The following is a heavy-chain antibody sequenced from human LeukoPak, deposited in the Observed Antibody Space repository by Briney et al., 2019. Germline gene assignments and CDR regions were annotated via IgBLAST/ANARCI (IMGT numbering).Heavy chain of an antibody. CDR1: GGSISSYY. Sequence: SETLSLTCTVSGGSISSYYWSWIRQPPGKGLEWIGYIYYSGITNYNPSLKSRDTISVDTSKNQFSLKLSSVTAADTAVYYCARAWYSSGWTFDYWGQGTLVTVSS. J-gene: IGHJ4*02. D-gene: IGHD6-19*01. CDR2: IYYSGIT. CDR3: ARAWYSSGWTFDY. V-gene: IGHV4-59*01.